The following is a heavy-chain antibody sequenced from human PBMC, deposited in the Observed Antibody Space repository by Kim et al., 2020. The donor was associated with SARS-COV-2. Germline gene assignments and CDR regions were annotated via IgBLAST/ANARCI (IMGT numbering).Heavy chain of an antibody. CDR2: ISWNSGSI. Sequence: GGSLRLSCAASGFTFDDYAMHWVRQAPGKGLEWVSGISWNSGSIGYADSVKGRFTISRDNAKNSLYLQMNSLRAEDTALYYCAKDKYRLVRDAFDIWGQGTMVTVSS. J-gene: IGHJ3*02. D-gene: IGHD2-2*02. CDR1: GFTFDDYA. V-gene: IGHV3-9*01. CDR3: AKDKYRLVRDAFDI.